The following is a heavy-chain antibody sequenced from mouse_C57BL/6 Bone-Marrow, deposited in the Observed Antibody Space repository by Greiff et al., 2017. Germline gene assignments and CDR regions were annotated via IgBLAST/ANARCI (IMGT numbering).Heavy chain of an antibody. V-gene: IGHV5-4*03. Sequence: EVKLVESGGGLVKPGGSLKLSCAASGFTFSSYAMSWVRQTPEKRLEWVATISDGGSYTYYPDNVKGRFTISRDNAKNNLYLQMSHLKSEDTAMYYCARGGVRFAYWGQGTLVTVSA. CDR1: GFTFSSYA. CDR3: ARGGVRFAY. CDR2: ISDGGSYT. J-gene: IGHJ3*01.